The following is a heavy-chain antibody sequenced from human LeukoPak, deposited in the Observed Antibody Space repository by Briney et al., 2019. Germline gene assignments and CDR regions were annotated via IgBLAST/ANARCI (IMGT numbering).Heavy chain of an antibody. CDR1: GYTFNTYD. J-gene: IGHJ4*01. CDR2: IDSSGGYT. Sequence: VGSLRLSCAASGYTFNTYDMHWVRQTTGQGLEWISSIDSSGGYTYYAGSVKGRFTISRENDKNSLYLHMNSLRVGDTAVYSCVRGGEIGLDYWGHGTLVTVSS. CDR3: VRGGEIGLDY. D-gene: IGHD3-16*01. V-gene: IGHV3-13*01.